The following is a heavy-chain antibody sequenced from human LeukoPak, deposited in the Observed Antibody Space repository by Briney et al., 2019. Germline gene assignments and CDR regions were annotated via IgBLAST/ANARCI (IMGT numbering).Heavy chain of an antibody. D-gene: IGHD6-19*01. CDR3: ASLHSVAGRVDY. V-gene: IGHV4-34*01. CDR1: GFTVSSNY. CDR2: INHSGST. Sequence: GSLRLSCVASGFTVSSNYMSWVRQAPGKGLEWIGEINHSGSTNYNPSLKSRVTISVDTSKNQFSLKLSSVTAADTAVYYCASLHSVAGRVDYWGQGTLVTVSS. J-gene: IGHJ4*02.